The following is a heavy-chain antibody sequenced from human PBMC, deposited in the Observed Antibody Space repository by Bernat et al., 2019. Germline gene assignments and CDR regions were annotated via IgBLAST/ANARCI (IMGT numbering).Heavy chain of an antibody. CDR1: GFTFSNAW. D-gene: IGHD3-10*01. CDR2: IKSKTDGGTT. V-gene: IGHV3-15*07. J-gene: IGHJ2*01. Sequence: EVQLVESGGGLVKPGGSLRLSCAASGFTFSNAWMNWVRQAPGKGLEWVGRIKSKTDGGTTDYAAPVKGRFTISRDDSKNTLYLQMNSLKTEDTAVYYCTRETMVRGVIIFWYFDLWGRGTLVTVSS. CDR3: TRETMVRGVIIFWYFDL.